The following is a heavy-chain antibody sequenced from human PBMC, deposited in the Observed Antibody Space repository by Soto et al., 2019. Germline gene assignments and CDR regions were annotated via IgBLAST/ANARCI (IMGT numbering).Heavy chain of an antibody. V-gene: IGHV4-31*03. CDR2: IYYSGST. CDR1: GGSISSGGYY. D-gene: IGHD2-2*01. J-gene: IGHJ5*02. CDR3: ARGRHCSSTSCYFVWFDP. Sequence: QVQLQESGPGLVKPSQTLSLTCTVSGGSISSGGYYWSWIRQHPGKGLEWIGYIYYSGSTYYNPSLMRRVTLSVDTSKNQFSVKLSSVTAADTAVYYCARGRHCSSTSCYFVWFDPWGQGTLVTVSS.